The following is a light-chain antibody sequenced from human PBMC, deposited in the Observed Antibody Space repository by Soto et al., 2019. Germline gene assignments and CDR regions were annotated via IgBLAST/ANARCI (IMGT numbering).Light chain of an antibody. J-gene: IGLJ2*01. Sequence: QPVLTQPPSVSGAPGQRVTISCTGSRSNIGAGYDVHWYQLLPGTAPKLLIYGNSNRPSGVPDRFSGSKSGTSASLAITGLQAEDEADYYCQSYDSSLSGFVVFGGGTKLTVL. CDR2: GNS. V-gene: IGLV1-40*01. CDR1: RSNIGAGYD. CDR3: QSYDSSLSGFVV.